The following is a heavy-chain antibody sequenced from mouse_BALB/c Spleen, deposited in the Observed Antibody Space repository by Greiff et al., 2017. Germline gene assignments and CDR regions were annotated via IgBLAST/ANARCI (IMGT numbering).Heavy chain of an antibody. Sequence: EVHLVESGGGLVKPGGSLKLSCAASGFTFSSYAMSWVRQSPEKRLEWVAEISSGGSYTYYPDTVTGRFTISRDNAKNTLYLEMSSLRSEDTAMYYCATDTTVVAPGFAYWGQGTLVTVSA. D-gene: IGHD1-1*01. CDR3: ATDTTVVAPGFAY. J-gene: IGHJ3*01. CDR2: ISSGGSYT. CDR1: GFTFSSYA. V-gene: IGHV5-9-4*01.